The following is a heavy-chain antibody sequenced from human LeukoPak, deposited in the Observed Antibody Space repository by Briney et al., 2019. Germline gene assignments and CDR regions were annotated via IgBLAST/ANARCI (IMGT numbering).Heavy chain of an antibody. CDR2: ITSDRNTI. V-gene: IGHV3-48*01. J-gene: IGHJ4*02. CDR1: GFDFSVYS. Sequence: GGSLRLSCAASGFDFSVYSMNWVRQAPGKGLEWISYITSDRNTIYYADSVSGRFTISRDNAKKSVYLELSNLRADDTAMYYCARSTEWFADYWGQGTLVTVSS. D-gene: IGHD3-3*01. CDR3: ARSTEWFADY.